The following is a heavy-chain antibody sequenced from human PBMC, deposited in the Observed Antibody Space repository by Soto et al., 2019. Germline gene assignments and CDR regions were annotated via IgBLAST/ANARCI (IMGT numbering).Heavy chain of an antibody. CDR3: ARQQLLPFSYAMDV. J-gene: IGHJ6*02. V-gene: IGHV4-59*07. CDR2: IYYRGST. Sequence: QVQLQESGPGLVKPSDTLSLTCNVSGGSISGYYWSWIRQSPGKGLEYIGYIYYRGSTNYNSSLKSRVTRSVDTSRNKSSHTMNSVTAADTAVYYGARQQLLPFSYAMDVWGQVTTVTVSS. CDR1: GGSISGYY. D-gene: IGHD1-26*01.